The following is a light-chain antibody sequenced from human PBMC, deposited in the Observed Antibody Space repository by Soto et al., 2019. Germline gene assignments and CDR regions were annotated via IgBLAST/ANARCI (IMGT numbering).Light chain of an antibody. J-gene: IGKJ5*01. Sequence: IQMTQSPSSLSASVGDRVTITCRASQVIGNYLAWYQQKPGKVPKLLIYGAYTLQSGVPSRFSGSGSGTDFTLTISSLQPEDVATYYCQKYNSGLITFGQGTLLE. CDR2: GAY. CDR1: QVIGNY. V-gene: IGKV1-27*01. CDR3: QKYNSGLIT.